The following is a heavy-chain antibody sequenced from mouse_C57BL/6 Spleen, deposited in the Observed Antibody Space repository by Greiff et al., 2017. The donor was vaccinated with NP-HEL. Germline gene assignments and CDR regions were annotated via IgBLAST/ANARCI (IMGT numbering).Heavy chain of an antibody. CDR3: ASLYYSNFLDY. J-gene: IGHJ2*01. Sequence: EVKVVESGGGLVKPGGSLKLSCAASGFTFSSYAMSWVRQTPEKRLEWVATISDGGSYTYYPDNVKGRFTISRDNAKNNLYLQMSHLKSEDTAMYYCASLYYSNFLDYWGQGTTLTVSS. CDR1: GFTFSSYA. D-gene: IGHD2-5*01. V-gene: IGHV5-4*03. CDR2: ISDGGSYT.